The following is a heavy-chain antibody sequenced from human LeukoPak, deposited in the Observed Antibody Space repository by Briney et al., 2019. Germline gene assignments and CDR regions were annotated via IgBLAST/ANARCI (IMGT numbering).Heavy chain of an antibody. V-gene: IGHV3-21*01. CDR2: ISSSSSYI. J-gene: IGHJ4*02. CDR1: GFTFSSYS. CDR3: ARGSDSSSPQDY. D-gene: IGHD6-6*01. Sequence: PGGSLRLSCAASGFTFSSYSMNWVRQAPGKGLEWVSSISSSSSYIYYADSVKGRFTISRDNAKNSVYLQMNSLRAEDTAVYYCARGSDSSSPQDYWGQGTLVTVSS.